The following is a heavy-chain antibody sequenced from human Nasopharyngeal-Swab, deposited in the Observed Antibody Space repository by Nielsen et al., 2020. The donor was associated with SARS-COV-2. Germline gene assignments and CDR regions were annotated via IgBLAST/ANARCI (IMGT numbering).Heavy chain of an antibody. Sequence: VRQAPGKGLEWVSSISSSSSYIYYADSVKGRFTISRDNAKNSLYLQMNSLRAEDTAVYYCARDRYSSSSGVDYWGQGTLVTVSS. D-gene: IGHD6-6*01. CDR2: ISSSSSYI. J-gene: IGHJ4*02. CDR3: ARDRYSSSSGVDY. V-gene: IGHV3-21*01.